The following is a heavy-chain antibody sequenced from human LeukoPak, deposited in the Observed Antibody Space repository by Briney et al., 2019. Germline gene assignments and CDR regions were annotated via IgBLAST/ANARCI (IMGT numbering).Heavy chain of an antibody. J-gene: IGHJ4*02. CDR2: IYPGDSDT. Sequence: GASLKISCKGSGYSFTSYWIGWVRQMPGKGLQWMGIIYPGDSDTRYSPSFQGQVTISADKSISTAYLQWSSLKASDTAMYYCARFGAMVRGVISEFDYWGQGTLVTVSS. CDR3: ARFGAMVRGVISEFDY. D-gene: IGHD3-10*01. V-gene: IGHV5-51*01. CDR1: GYSFTSYW.